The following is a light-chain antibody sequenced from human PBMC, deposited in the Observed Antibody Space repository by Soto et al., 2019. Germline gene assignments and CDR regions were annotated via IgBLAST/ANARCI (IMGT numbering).Light chain of an antibody. CDR1: SSDVGGYDY. V-gene: IGLV2-14*01. J-gene: IGLJ1*01. CDR2: EVH. CDR3: SSSRDTIPFYV. Sequence: QSALTQPASVSGSPGQSITISCTGTSSDVGGYDYVSWYQQHPGKAPKLMIYEVHNRPSGVSNRFSGSKSGSTASLTISGLQAEDEADYYCSSSRDTIPFYVFGTGTKVTVL.